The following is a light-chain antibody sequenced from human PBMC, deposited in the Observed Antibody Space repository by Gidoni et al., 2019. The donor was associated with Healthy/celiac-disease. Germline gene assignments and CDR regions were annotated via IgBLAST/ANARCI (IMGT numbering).Light chain of an antibody. CDR1: SSDIGNNA. V-gene: IGLV1-36*01. CDR2: YSD. J-gene: IGLJ2*01. CDR3: AAWDDSLNAPV. Sequence: QSVLAQPHSVSEAPRQRVTITCSGSSSDIGNNAVHWYQQLPGKAPKRIIYYSDLLTSGVSDRFSGSKSGTSAALAISGLQSEDEADYYCAAWDDSLNAPVVGGGTKLTVL.